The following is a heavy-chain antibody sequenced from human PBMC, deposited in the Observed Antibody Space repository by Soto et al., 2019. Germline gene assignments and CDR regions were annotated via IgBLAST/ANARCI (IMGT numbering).Heavy chain of an antibody. V-gene: IGHV1-18*01. D-gene: IGHD2-15*01. CDR1: GYTFNNYG. CDR2: IGPYNRNK. CDR3: ARCYCSVGSCYTCWHFDL. Sequence: QVQLVQSGAEVKKPGASVKVSCKASGYTFNNYGISWVRQAPGQGLEWMGWIGPYNRNKDHAQNFQCRVTMTTDTSTNTAYMELRSLRSDDTALYYCARCYCSVGSCYTCWHFDLWGRGTLVTVSS. J-gene: IGHJ2*01.